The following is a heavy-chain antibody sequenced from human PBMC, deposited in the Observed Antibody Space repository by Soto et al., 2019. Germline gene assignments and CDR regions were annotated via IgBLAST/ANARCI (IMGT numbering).Heavy chain of an antibody. CDR3: ARDREYNWNYNWFDS. V-gene: IGHV1-18*01. CDR1: GYTFTSYG. D-gene: IGHD1-7*01. J-gene: IGHJ5*01. Sequence: ASVKVSCKASGYTFTSYGISWVRQAPGQGLEWMGWISTYNGNTNYAQKLQGRVTMTTDTSSSTAYMELRSLRSDDTAVYYCARDREYNWNYNWFDSSGQGTLVTVSS. CDR2: ISTYNGNT.